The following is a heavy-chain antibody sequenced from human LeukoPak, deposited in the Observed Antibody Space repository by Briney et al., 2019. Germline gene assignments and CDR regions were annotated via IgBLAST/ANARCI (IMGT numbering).Heavy chain of an antibody. CDR1: GGSISGYY. CDR3: ARHGAMIVVNDAFDI. D-gene: IGHD3-22*01. J-gene: IGHJ3*02. Sequence: PSETLSLTCTVSGGSISGYYWSWIRQPPGKGLEWIGYIYYSGSTNYNPSLKSRVTISVDTSKNQFSLKLSSVTAADTAVYYCARHGAMIVVNDAFDIWGQGTMVTVSS. V-gene: IGHV4-59*08. CDR2: IYYSGST.